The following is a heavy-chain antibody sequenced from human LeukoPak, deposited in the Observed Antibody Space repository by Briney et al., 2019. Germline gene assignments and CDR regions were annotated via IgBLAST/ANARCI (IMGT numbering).Heavy chain of an antibody. Sequence: SGPALVKPTQTLTLTCTFSGFSLSTSGMCVSWIRQPPGKALEWLARIDWDDDKYYSTSLKTRLTISKDTSKNQVVLTMTNMDPVDTATYYCARILAHANPWRYFDYWGQGTLVTVSS. CDR3: ARILAHANPWRYFDY. CDR2: IDWDDDK. CDR1: GFSLSTSGMC. J-gene: IGHJ4*02. V-gene: IGHV2-70*11.